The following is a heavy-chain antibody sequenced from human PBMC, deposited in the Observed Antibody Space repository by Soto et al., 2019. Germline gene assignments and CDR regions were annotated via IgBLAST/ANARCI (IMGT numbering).Heavy chain of an antibody. CDR3: ARENYGAGFDF. J-gene: IGHJ4*02. Sequence: EVQLVESGGGLVQPGGSLRLSCAASGFTFSNYEMNCVRQAPGKGREWVSYISSGGTSIYYADSVKGRFTISRDNAWSSLYLQMNSLRDEDTAVYYCARENYGAGFDFWRQGNLVNVSS. CDR2: ISSGGTSI. V-gene: IGHV3-48*03. CDR1: GFTFSNYE. D-gene: IGHD4-17*01.